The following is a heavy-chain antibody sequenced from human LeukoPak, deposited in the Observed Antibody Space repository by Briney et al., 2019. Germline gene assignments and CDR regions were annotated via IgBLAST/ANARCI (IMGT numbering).Heavy chain of an antibody. D-gene: IGHD3-22*01. CDR2: ISSSSSYI. J-gene: IGHJ3*02. V-gene: IGHV3-21*01. CDR1: GFTLSSYS. Sequence: GGSLRLSCAASGFTLSSYSMNWVRQAPGKGLEWVSSISSSSSYIYYADSVKGRFTISRDNAKNSLYLQMNSLRAEDTAVYYCATNYYESSGYFYWGTFDIWGQGTMVTVSS. CDR3: ATNYYESSGYFYWGTFDI.